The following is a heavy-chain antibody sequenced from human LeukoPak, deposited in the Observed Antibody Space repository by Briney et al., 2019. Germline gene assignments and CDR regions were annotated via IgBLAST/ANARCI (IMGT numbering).Heavy chain of an antibody. D-gene: IGHD5-12*01. V-gene: IGHV4-4*02. J-gene: IGHJ4*02. CDR1: GDSIRKDNW. CDR2: IYDSGKT. CDR3: ANHYSGYIDY. Sequence: SGTLSLTCSVSGDSIRKDNWWTWVRRSPGKGLEWLGEIYDSGKTNYHPSLRSRIAISIDTAKRQFSLELTAVTAADTAVYYRANHYSGYIDYWGQGTLVTVSS.